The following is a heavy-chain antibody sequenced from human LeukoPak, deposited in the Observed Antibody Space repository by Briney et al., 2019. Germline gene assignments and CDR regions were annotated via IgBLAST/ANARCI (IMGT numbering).Heavy chain of an antibody. D-gene: IGHD3-16*02. V-gene: IGHV3-74*01. J-gene: IGHJ3*02. Sequence: PGGSLTLSCAASGFTFSSYWMHWVRQAPGKGLVWVSRINSDGSSTSYADSVKGRFTISRDNAKNTLYLQMNSLRAEDTAVYYCARARVWGSYRSPNAFDIWGQGTMVTVSS. CDR2: INSDGSST. CDR3: ARARVWGSYRSPNAFDI. CDR1: GFTFSSYW.